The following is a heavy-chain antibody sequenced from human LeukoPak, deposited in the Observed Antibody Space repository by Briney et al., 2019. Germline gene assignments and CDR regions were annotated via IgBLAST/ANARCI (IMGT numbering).Heavy chain of an antibody. Sequence: SDTLSLTCAVSAYSISSNNWWAWVRQPPGKGLEWIGYIYYSGSTYYNPSLKSRLTISVDTSKNQFSLKLTSVTAADTAVYYCARGGYDSSGYYDNWFDPWGQGTLVTVSS. CDR2: IYYSGST. CDR1: AYSISSNNW. CDR3: ARGGYDSSGYYDNWFDP. D-gene: IGHD3-22*01. V-gene: IGHV4-28*03. J-gene: IGHJ5*02.